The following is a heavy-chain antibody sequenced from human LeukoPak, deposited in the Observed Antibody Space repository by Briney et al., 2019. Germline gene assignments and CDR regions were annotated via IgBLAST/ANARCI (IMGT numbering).Heavy chain of an antibody. CDR1: GYTFTNYF. V-gene: IGHV1-46*01. CDR3: ARDPHIIGSGRSDFDY. D-gene: IGHD3-10*01. J-gene: IGHJ4*02. CDR2: INPISSSA. Sequence: GASVKVSCKASGYTFTNYFMHWVRQAPGQGLEWMGIINPISSSADSSRKFQGRLTMTRDTSTSTVYMELSNLRSDDTAVYYCARDPHIIGSGRSDFDYWGQGTQITVSS.